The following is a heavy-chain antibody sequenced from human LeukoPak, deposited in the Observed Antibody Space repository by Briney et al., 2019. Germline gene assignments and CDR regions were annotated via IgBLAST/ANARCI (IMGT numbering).Heavy chain of an antibody. V-gene: IGHV3-48*01. CDR2: TGIDSGNT. Sequence: GGSLRLSCTASGFPFIEYSMNWVRQAPGKGLEWISYTGIDSGNTKYADSVRGRFTISADKAKNSLYLQMNSLRVEDTAVYYCARDHNYAFDNWGQGTLVSVAS. J-gene: IGHJ4*02. CDR3: ARDHNYAFDN. D-gene: IGHD1-1*01. CDR1: GFPFIEYS.